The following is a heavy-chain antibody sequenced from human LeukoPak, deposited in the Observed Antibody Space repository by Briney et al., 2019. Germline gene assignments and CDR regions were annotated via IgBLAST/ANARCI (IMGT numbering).Heavy chain of an antibody. V-gene: IGHV4-34*01. CDR3: ARRQWELDIDY. CDR2: INHSGST. D-gene: IGHD1-26*01. CDR1: GGSFSGYY. J-gene: IGHJ4*02. Sequence: SETLSLTCAVYGGSFSGYYWSWIRQPPGKGLEWIGEINHSGSTNYNPSLKSRVTISVDTSKNQFSLKLSSVTAADTAVYYCARRQWELDIDYWGQGTLVTVSS.